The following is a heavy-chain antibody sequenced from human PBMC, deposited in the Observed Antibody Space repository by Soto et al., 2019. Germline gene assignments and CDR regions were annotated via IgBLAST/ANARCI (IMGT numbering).Heavy chain of an antibody. CDR1: GFPFRSHR. CDR2: IDTDGGGT. J-gene: IGHJ5*02. Sequence: GGSLRLSCAASGFPFRSHRLHWVRQAPGKGLEWVSRIDTDGGGTSYADSVKGRFTISTDNAENTVYLQMNGLRVEDTAVYYCATVFDPWGQGTLVTVSS. CDR3: ATVFDP. V-gene: IGHV3-74*01.